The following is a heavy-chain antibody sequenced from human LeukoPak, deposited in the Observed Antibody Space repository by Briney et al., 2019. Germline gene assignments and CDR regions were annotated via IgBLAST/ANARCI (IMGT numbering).Heavy chain of an antibody. CDR3: ARDQYDYYGSGSLPGCMDV. J-gene: IGHJ6*03. CDR2: IYTSGST. D-gene: IGHD3-10*01. Sequence: SETLSLTSTVSGGSISSYYWSWIRQPAGKGLEWIGRIYTSGSTNYNPSLKSRVTMSVDTSKNQFSLKLSSVTAADTAVYYCARDQYDYYGSGSLPGCMDVWGKGTTVTVSS. CDR1: GGSISSYY. V-gene: IGHV4-4*07.